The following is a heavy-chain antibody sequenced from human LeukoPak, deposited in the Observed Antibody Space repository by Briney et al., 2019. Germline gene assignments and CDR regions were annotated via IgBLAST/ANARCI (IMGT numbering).Heavy chain of an antibody. D-gene: IGHD2-21*01. CDR2: ISSSSSYI. CDR1: GFTFSSYS. J-gene: IGHJ6*02. V-gene: IGHV3-21*01. CDR3: ARDCGGAPQGDYGMDV. Sequence: PGGSLRLSCAASGFTFSSYSMDWVRQAPGKGLEWVSSISSSSSYIYYADSVKGRFTISRDNAKNSLYLQMNSLRAEDTAAYYCARDCGGAPQGDYGMDVWGQGTTVTVSS.